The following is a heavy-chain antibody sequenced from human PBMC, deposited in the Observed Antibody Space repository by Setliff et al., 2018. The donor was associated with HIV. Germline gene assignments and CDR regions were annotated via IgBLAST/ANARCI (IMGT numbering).Heavy chain of an antibody. D-gene: IGHD2-2*01. V-gene: IGHV3-21*04. CDR2: VSSSSTYI. Sequence: PGGSLRLSCEASGFTFSGYAMNWVRQAPGKGLEWVASVSSSSTYIYYADSVKGRFTISRDDATNSLYLQMNRLRAEDTAVYYCARDLVRVSAHQDDYWGQGTLVTVSS. CDR1: GFTFSGYA. CDR3: ARDLVRVSAHQDDY. J-gene: IGHJ4*02.